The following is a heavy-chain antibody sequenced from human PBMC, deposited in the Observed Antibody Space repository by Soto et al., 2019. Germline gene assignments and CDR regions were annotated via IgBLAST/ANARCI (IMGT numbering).Heavy chain of an antibody. CDR2: IKQDGSEK. CDR3: ARDVGGYCGGDCYQYYFDY. Sequence: GGSLRLSCAASGFTFSSYWMSWVRRAPGKGLEWVANIKQDGSEKYYVDSVKGRFTISRDNAKNSLYLQMNSLRAEDTAVYYCARDVGGYCGGDCYQYYFDYWGQGTLVTVSS. D-gene: IGHD2-21*02. J-gene: IGHJ4*02. CDR1: GFTFSSYW. V-gene: IGHV3-7*03.